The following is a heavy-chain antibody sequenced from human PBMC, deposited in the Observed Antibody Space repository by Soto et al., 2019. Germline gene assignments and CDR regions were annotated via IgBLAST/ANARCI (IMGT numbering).Heavy chain of an antibody. CDR1: GGSISSYY. Sequence: SETLSLTCTVSGGSISSYYWSWIRQPPGKGLEWIGYIYYSGSTNYNPSLKSRVTISVDTSKNQFSLKLSSVTAADTAVYYCARHEPVLGVAEAAFDIWGQGTMVTVSS. V-gene: IGHV4-59*08. D-gene: IGHD6-19*01. CDR2: IYYSGST. J-gene: IGHJ3*02. CDR3: ARHEPVLGVAEAAFDI.